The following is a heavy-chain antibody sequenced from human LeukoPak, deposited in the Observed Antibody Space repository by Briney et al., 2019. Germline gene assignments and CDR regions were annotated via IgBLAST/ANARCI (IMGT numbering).Heavy chain of an antibody. CDR3: ARGGYQLLWY. J-gene: IGHJ4*02. CDR2: IKHDGSEK. D-gene: IGHD2-2*01. V-gene: IGHV3-7*04. CDR1: GFTFSTYW. Sequence: GGSLRLSCAASGFTFSTYWMSWVRQAPGTGLEWVASIKHDGSEKSYVDSVKGRFTISRDNAKNSLYLQMNSLRAEDTAVYYCARGGYQLLWYWGQGTLVTVSS.